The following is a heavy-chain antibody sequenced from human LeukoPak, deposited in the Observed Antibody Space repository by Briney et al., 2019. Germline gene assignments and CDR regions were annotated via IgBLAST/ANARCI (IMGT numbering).Heavy chain of an antibody. V-gene: IGHV3-23*01. CDR3: ARAATDY. CDR1: GFTFRSNA. CDR2: ISGSGLST. J-gene: IGHJ4*02. Sequence: GGSLRLSCAASGFTFRSNAMSWVRQALGKGLEWVPGISGSGLSTDYADSVKGRFTISRDNSKNTLYLQMNSLRAEDTAVYYCARAATDYWGQGTLVTVSS.